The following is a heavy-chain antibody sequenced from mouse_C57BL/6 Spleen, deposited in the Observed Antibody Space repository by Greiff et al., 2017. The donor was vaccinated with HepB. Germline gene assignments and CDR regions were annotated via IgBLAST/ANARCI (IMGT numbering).Heavy chain of an antibody. CDR2: IYPGDGDT. CDR3: ARSYGNSWFAY. Sequence: QVQLKESGPELVKPGASVKISYKASGYAFSSSWMHWVKQRPGTGLEWIGRIYPGDGDTNYDEKFKGKATLTADKSSSTAYMQLSRLTSEDSAVYFCARSYGNSWFAYWGQGTLVTVSA. J-gene: IGHJ3*01. D-gene: IGHD2-1*01. V-gene: IGHV1-82*01. CDR1: GYAFSSSW.